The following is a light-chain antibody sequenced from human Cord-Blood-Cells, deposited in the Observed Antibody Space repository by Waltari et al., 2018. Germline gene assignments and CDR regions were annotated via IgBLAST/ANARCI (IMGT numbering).Light chain of an antibody. CDR3: CSYAGSSTFV. CDR2: EVS. J-gene: IGLJ1*01. Sequence: QSALTQPASVSGSPGQSITISCTGTSRYVGVYNLVSWYQQHPGKAPKLMIYEVSKRPSGVSNRFSGSKSGNTASLTISGLQAEDEADYYCCSYAGSSTFVFGTGTKVTVL. V-gene: IGLV2-23*02. CDR1: SRYVGVYNL.